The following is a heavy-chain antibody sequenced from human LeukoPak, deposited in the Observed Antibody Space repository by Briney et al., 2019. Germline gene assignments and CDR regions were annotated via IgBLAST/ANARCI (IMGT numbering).Heavy chain of an antibody. CDR3: ARAYGSYYYSGMDV. Sequence: GGSLRLSCAASGFTFSSYGMHWVRQAPGKGLEWVAVISYDGSNKYYADSVKGRFTISRDNSKNTLYLQMNSLRAEDTAVYYCARAYGSYYYSGMDVWGQGTTVTVSS. D-gene: IGHD3-10*01. J-gene: IGHJ6*02. CDR2: ISYDGSNK. V-gene: IGHV3-30*03. CDR1: GFTFSSYG.